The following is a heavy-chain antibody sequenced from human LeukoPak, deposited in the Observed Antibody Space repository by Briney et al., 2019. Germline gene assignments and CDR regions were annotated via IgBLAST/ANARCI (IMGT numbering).Heavy chain of an antibody. V-gene: IGHV3-23*01. D-gene: IGHD2/OR15-2a*01. J-gene: IGHJ3*02. CDR3: AQENSGLGAFDI. Sequence: PGGSLRLSCAASGFTFSDYYMSWIRQAPGKGLEWVSAISGSGGSTYYADSVKGRFTISRDNSKNTLYLQMNSLRAEDTAVYYCAQENSGLGAFDIWGQGTMVTVSS. CDR1: GFTFSDYY. CDR2: ISGSGGST.